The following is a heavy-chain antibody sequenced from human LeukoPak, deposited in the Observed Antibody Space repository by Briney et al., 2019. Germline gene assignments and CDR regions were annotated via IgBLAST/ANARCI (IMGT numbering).Heavy chain of an antibody. CDR1: GYTYTNYW. J-gene: IGHJ4*02. V-gene: IGHV5-10-1*01. D-gene: IGHD1-26*01. CDR2: IDPSDSHT. CDR3: VRPGPSGSYAY. Sequence: GESLKISCKGSGYTYTNYWIIWVRQMPGKGLEWMGRIDPSDSHTNYSPSFQGHVTISADKSISTAYLQWSSLKASDTAVYYCVRPGPSGSYAYWGPGTLVIVSS.